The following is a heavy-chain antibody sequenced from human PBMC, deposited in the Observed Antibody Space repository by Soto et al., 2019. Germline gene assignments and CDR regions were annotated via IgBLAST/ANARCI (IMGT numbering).Heavy chain of an antibody. Sequence: SETLSLTCTVSGGSISRYYWSWIRQSPGKGLEWIGYLYNTGSTIYNPSLKSRVTISVDTSKNQFSLKLNSVTAADTAVYYCARGRLVPAVKIDSWGQEAPLTVSS. J-gene: IGHJ4*02. CDR3: ARGRLVPAVKIDS. CDR1: GGSISRYY. CDR2: LYNTGST. V-gene: IGHV4-59*12. D-gene: IGHD2-2*01.